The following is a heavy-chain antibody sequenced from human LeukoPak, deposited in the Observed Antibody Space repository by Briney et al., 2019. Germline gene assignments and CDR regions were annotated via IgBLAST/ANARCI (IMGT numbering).Heavy chain of an antibody. CDR1: GGSISSGGYY. CDR2: IYYSGST. V-gene: IGHV4-31*03. J-gene: IGHJ4*02. Sequence: PSETLSLTCTVSGGSISSGGYYWSWIRQHPGKGLEWIGYIYYSGSTYYNPSLKSRVTISVDTSKSQFSLKLSSVTAADTAVYYCARAGGFFSPFGYWGQGTLVTVSS. D-gene: IGHD3-16*01. CDR3: ARAGGFFSPFGY.